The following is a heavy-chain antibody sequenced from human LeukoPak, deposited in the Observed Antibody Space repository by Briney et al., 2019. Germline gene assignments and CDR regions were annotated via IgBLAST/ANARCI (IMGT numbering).Heavy chain of an antibody. CDR1: GFTFSRYS. CDR2: ISGDGDNT. D-gene: IGHD1-26*01. Sequence: GGSLRLSCAASGFTFSRYSMNWVRQAPGKGLEWISLISGDGDNTYYADSVKGRFTISRDTSTNSLYLQMSSLRAEDTAFYYCAKGVRSGTYYNCFDPWGQGTLVTVSS. J-gene: IGHJ5*02. CDR3: AKGVRSGTYYNCFDP. V-gene: IGHV3-43*02.